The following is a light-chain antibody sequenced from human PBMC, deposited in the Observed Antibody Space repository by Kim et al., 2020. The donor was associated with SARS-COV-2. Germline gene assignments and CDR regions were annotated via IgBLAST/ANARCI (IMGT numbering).Light chain of an antibody. CDR1: QSVSIS. V-gene: IGKV1-39*01. J-gene: IGKJ5*01. Sequence: ASVGDRVPITCRASQSVSISLSWFQHNPGNAPKLLIYAASALHSGVPSRFSGSGSGTEFTLTITGLQPEDFATYFCLQRYITPITFGQGTRLEIK. CDR3: LQRYITPIT. CDR2: AAS.